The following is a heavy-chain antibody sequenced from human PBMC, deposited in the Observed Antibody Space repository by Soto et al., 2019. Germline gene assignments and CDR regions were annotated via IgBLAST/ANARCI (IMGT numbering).Heavy chain of an antibody. CDR2: IYWDDDK. CDR3: AHATRLVIVFEAEYYFDY. Sequence: QITLKESGPTLVKPTQTLTLTCTFSGFSLSTSGVGVGWIRQPPGKALEWLALIYWDDDKYFSPSLKTRLTITKDTSKNQVVLTMTNMDPVDTATYYCAHATRLVIVFEAEYYFDYWGQGTLVTVSS. J-gene: IGHJ4*02. V-gene: IGHV2-5*02. CDR1: GFSLSTSGVG. D-gene: IGHD3-9*01.